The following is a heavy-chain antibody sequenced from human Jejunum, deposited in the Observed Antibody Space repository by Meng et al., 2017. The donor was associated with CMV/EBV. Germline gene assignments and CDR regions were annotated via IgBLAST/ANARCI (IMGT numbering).Heavy chain of an antibody. D-gene: IGHD3-10*01. Sequence: CTVSGRSISSGGYYWNWIRQHPGKGLEWIGSIYYTGGTYYNPSLKSRISMSVDTSKNQFSLKLTSVTAADTAVYYCAREYGSGYPPDYWGQGTLVTVSS. CDR2: IYYTGGT. V-gene: IGHV4-31*03. CDR1: GRSISSGGYY. CDR3: AREYGSGYPPDY. J-gene: IGHJ1*01.